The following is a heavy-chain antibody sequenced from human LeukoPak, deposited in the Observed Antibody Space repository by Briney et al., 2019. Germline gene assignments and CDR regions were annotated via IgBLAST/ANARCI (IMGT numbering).Heavy chain of an antibody. V-gene: IGHV7-4-1*02. CDR3: ARRGDSNLDY. D-gene: IGHD4-11*01. Sequence: ASVKVSFKASGYTFTGYYMHWVRQAPGQGREWMGWINTNTGNPTYAQGFTGRFVFSLDTSVSTAYLQISSLKAEDTAVYYCARRGDSNLDYWGQGTLVTVSS. J-gene: IGHJ4*02. CDR2: INTNTGNP. CDR1: GYTFTGYY.